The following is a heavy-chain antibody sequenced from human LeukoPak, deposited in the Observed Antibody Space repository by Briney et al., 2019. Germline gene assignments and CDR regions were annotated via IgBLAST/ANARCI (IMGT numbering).Heavy chain of an antibody. D-gene: IGHD3-10*01. CDR1: GGSISPYY. CDR3: ARTDYHGSGTLGRIPQGYYYYMDV. CDR2: ISNSGNT. Sequence: SETLSLTCIVSGGSISPYYWSWIRQPPGKGLEWIGYISNSGNTNYYPSLKSRVTISIDTSKKQLSLKLSSVTAADTAVYYCARTDYHGSGTLGRIPQGYYYYMDVWGKGTTVTVSS. V-gene: IGHV4-4*08. J-gene: IGHJ6*03.